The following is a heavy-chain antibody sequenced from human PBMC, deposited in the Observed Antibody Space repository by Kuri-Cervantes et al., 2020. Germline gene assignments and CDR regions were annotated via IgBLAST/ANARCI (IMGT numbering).Heavy chain of an antibody. Sequence: GESLKISCAASGFPFDDYAMHWVRQAPGKGLEWVAFIRYDGSNEYDGDSVRGQFTISRDNSKNTLYLQMNNLRTEDTAVYYCAKEGRTYGSGSYPYYMDVWGKGTTVTVSS. D-gene: IGHD3-10*01. CDR3: AKEGRTYGSGSYPYYMDV. CDR1: GFPFDDYA. J-gene: IGHJ6*03. CDR2: IRYDGSNE. V-gene: IGHV3-30*02.